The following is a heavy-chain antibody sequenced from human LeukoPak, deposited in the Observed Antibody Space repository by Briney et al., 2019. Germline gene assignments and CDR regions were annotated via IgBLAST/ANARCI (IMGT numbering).Heavy chain of an antibody. D-gene: IGHD5-24*01. CDR1: GFSFTTYW. Sequence: GESLKISCKGSGFSFTTYWIAWVRQMPGKGLEWMGIIYPGDSDTRYSPSFQGQVTISADKSVSTAYLQWRSLKASDSAMYYCARPRDGYPGGFDYWGQGTLVTVSS. V-gene: IGHV5-51*01. CDR2: IYPGDSDT. CDR3: ARPRDGYPGGFDY. J-gene: IGHJ4*01.